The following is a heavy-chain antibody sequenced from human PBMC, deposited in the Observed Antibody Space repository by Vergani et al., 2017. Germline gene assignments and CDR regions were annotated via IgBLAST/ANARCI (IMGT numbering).Heavy chain of an antibody. CDR3: ARGYCSGERCYSFWREIVVPFDP. V-gene: IGHV1-46*01. D-gene: IGHD2-15*01. CDR1: GYTFSNNY. Sequence: QVQVVQSGAEVKKSGASVKVSCKTSGYTFSNNYMHWVRQAPGQGLEWMGIINPSGGHTNYAQKFQGRVTMTRDTSTSTVYMELSSLRSEDTAIYYCARGYCSGERCYSFWREIVVPFDPWGQGTLVTVSS. J-gene: IGHJ5*02. CDR2: INPSGGHT.